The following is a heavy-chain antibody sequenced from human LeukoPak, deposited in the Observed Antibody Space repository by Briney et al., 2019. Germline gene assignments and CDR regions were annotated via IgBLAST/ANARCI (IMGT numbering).Heavy chain of an antibody. CDR1: GFIFSDYY. CDR2: ISSSGSYT. V-gene: IGHV3-11*06. D-gene: IGHD3-10*01. J-gene: IGHJ4*02. Sequence: GGSLRLSCAASGFIFSDYYMSWIRQSPGKGLEWVSYISSSGSYTNYADSVKGRFTISRDNAKNSLYLQMNSLRAEDTAVYYCARDSDNRGIIMKDCWGQGTLVTVSS. CDR3: ARDSDNRGIIMKDC.